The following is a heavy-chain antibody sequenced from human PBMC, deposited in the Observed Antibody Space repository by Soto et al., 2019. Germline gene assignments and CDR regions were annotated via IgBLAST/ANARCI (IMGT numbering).Heavy chain of an antibody. CDR1: GGSISSGGYY. D-gene: IGHD6-13*01. CDR3: ARRIAAAGTPIGY. Sequence: PSETLSLTCTVSGGSISSGGYYWSWIRQHPGKGLEWIGEINYSGSTNYNPSLKSRVTISVDTSKNQFSLKLSSVTAADTAVYYCARRIAAAGTPIGYWGQGTLVTVSS. J-gene: IGHJ4*02. V-gene: IGHV4-31*03. CDR2: INYSGST.